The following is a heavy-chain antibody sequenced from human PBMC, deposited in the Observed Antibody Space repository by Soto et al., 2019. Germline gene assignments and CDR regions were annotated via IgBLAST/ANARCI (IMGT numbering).Heavy chain of an antibody. Sequence: EVQVVESGGGLIQPGGSLRLSCAASGFTVSNTYMSWVRQAPGKGLEWVSIIYSGGSTFYSDSVKGRFTISRDNSKNTLYLQMDSLRDDDTAVYYCARGVPNTPGTFDYRGQGTLVTVSS. CDR1: GFTVSNTY. CDR3: ARGVPNTPGTFDY. V-gene: IGHV3-53*01. D-gene: IGHD2-15*01. J-gene: IGHJ4*02. CDR2: IYSGGST.